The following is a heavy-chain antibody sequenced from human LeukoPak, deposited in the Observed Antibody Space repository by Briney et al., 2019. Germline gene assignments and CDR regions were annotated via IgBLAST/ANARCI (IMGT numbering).Heavy chain of an antibody. V-gene: IGHV4-59*01. D-gene: IGHD3-16*02. CDR3: VRRPLPFGGLIALDY. J-gene: IGHJ4*02. CDR1: GGSNSIYY. CDR2: IFYSGST. Sequence: PSETLSLTCTVSGGSNSIYYWSWIRQPPGKGLEWIGYIFYSGSTNYNPSLKSRATMSVDTSKHQFPRTLIFVTAADTAVYYWVRRPLPFGGLIALDYWGQGTLVTVSS.